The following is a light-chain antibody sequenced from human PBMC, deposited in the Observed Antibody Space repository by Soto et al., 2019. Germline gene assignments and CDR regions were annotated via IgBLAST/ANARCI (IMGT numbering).Light chain of an antibody. Sequence: DIVMTQSPDSLTVSLGERATINCKSSQSVLYSSNNKNYLAWYQQQPGQPPKLLIYWASNRESGVPDRFSGSGSGTDFTLTISSLQAEDVAVYYCQQYYSTPLITFGPGTKVDIK. CDR1: QSVLYSSNNKNY. V-gene: IGKV4-1*01. J-gene: IGKJ3*01. CDR3: QQYYSTPLIT. CDR2: WAS.